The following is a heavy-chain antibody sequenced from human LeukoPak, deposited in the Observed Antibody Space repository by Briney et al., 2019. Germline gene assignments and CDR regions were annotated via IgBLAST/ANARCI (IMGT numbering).Heavy chain of an antibody. V-gene: IGHV3-7*04. J-gene: IGHJ4*02. D-gene: IGHD6-19*01. Sequence: GGSLRLSCAASGFTFSNYWMNWVRQAPGKGLEWVANIKQDGSAKYYVDSVKGRFTISRDNAKNSLYLQMNSLGAEDTAVYYCARTIREQWLTIDYWGQGTLVTFSS. CDR1: GFTFSNYW. CDR3: ARTIREQWLTIDY. CDR2: IKQDGSAK.